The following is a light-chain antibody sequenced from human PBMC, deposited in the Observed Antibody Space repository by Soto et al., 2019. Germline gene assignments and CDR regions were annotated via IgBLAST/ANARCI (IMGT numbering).Light chain of an antibody. V-gene: IGKV1-5*01. CDR3: QEYNSYWT. J-gene: IGKJ1*01. Sequence: DIPLTQSPSTLSASGGDRVTITSRASQSISSWLAWYQQKPGKAPKVLIYDASSLESGVPSRFSGSGSGTEFTLTISSLQPDDFGTYYCQEYNSYWTFGQGTKVDIK. CDR1: QSISSW. CDR2: DAS.